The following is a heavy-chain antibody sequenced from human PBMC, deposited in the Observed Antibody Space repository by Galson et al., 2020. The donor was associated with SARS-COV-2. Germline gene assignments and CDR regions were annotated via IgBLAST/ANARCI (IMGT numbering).Heavy chain of an antibody. CDR2: MRSEVNKFAT. D-gene: IGHD6-19*01. CDR3: ARLAKGGTFNEY. Sequence: GESLKISCAASGFTFSGSAVHWVRQASGKGLEWVGHMRSEVNKFATTYAATVKGRFTISRDDSKNTAYLQMNSLKSEDAAVYYCARLAKGGTFNEYWGQGTQVTVSS. J-gene: IGHJ1*01. V-gene: IGHV3-73*01. CDR1: GFTFSGSA.